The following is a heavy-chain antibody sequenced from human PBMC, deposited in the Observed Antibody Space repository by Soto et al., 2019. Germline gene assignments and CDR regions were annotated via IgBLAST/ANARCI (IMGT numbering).Heavy chain of an antibody. CDR3: ARATDYRENYYYYCGLDV. J-gene: IGHJ6*02. Sequence: QVQLVESGGGVIQPGRSLRLSCAASGFTFSSYTMHWVRQAPGKGLEWVAVMSYDGSTKYYADSVKGRFTISRDNSKNTLYLQVNSLRAEDTAVYYWARATDYRENYYYYCGLDVWGQGTTVTVSS. V-gene: IGHV3-30-3*01. D-gene: IGHD4-4*01. CDR1: GFTFSSYT. CDR2: MSYDGSTK.